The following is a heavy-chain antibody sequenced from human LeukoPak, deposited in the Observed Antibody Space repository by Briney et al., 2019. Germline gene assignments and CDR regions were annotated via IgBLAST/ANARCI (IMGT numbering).Heavy chain of an antibody. CDR1: GFTFGDYA. CDR3: TTDRGALTN. Sequence: GGSLRLSCTASGFTFGDYAMSWFRQAPGKGLEWVGFIRSKAYGGTTEYAASVKGRFTISRDDSKNTLYLQMNSLKAGDTAVYYCTTDRGALTNWGPGTLVTVSS. V-gene: IGHV3-49*03. J-gene: IGHJ4*02. CDR2: IRSKAYGGTT. D-gene: IGHD3-10*01.